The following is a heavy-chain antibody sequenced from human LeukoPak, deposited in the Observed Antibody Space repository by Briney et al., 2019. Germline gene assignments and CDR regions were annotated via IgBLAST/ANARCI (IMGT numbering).Heavy chain of an antibody. CDR1: GFTFSSYA. CDR3: ARGGRSGWYDY. CDR2: ISYDGSNK. Sequence: GRSLRLSCAASGFTFSSYAMHWVRQAPGKGLEWVAVISYDGSNKYYADSVKGRFTISRDNAKNSLYLQMNSLRAEDTAVYYCARGGRSGWYDYWGQGTLVTVSS. V-gene: IGHV3-30-3*01. J-gene: IGHJ4*02. D-gene: IGHD6-19*01.